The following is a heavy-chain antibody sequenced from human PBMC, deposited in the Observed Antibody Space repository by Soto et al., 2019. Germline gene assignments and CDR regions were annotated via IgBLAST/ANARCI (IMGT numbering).Heavy chain of an antibody. D-gene: IGHD1-26*01. V-gene: IGHV4-4*02. J-gene: IGHJ4*02. Sequence: QVQLQESGPGLVKPSGTLSLTCAVSGGSIRSNNWWSWVRQPPGKGLEWIGESFHGGSTYYNPSLKPRVTISVDKSKNQFSLKLSSVTAADTAVYYCARVYSGSYSDCWGQGTLVTVSS. CDR1: GGSIRSNNW. CDR3: ARVYSGSYSDC. CDR2: SFHGGST.